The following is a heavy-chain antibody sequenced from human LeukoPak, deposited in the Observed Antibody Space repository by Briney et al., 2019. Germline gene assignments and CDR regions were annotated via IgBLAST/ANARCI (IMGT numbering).Heavy chain of an antibody. D-gene: IGHD2-15*01. V-gene: IGHV1-2*02. CDR1: GYTFTGYY. Sequence: GASVKVSCKASGYTFTGYYMHWVRQAPGQGLEWMGWIHPNSGDTNYAQKFQGRVTMTRDTSISTAYMELSRLRSDDTAVYYCARDRVGYCSGGSCYPNWFDPWGQGTLVTVSS. CDR2: IHPNSGDT. CDR3: ARDRVGYCSGGSCYPNWFDP. J-gene: IGHJ5*02.